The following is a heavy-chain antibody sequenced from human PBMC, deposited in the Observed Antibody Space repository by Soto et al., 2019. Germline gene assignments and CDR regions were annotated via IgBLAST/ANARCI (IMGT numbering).Heavy chain of an antibody. CDR2: ISYDGSNK. CDR1: GFTFSASA. Sequence: LRLSCAASGFTFSASAVHWVRQAPGKGLEWVAVISYDGSNKYYADSVKGRFTISRDNSKETVYLQMNSLRAEDTGVYYCAREIDSNYDGMDVRGQGTTVTVSS. V-gene: IGHV3-30*04. J-gene: IGHJ6*02. CDR3: AREIDSNYDGMDV. D-gene: IGHD4-4*01.